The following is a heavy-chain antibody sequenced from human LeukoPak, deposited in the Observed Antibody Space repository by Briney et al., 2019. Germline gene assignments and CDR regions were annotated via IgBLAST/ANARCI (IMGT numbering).Heavy chain of an antibody. CDR1: GVSITNYC. D-gene: IGHD1-26*01. Sequence: SETLSLTCTVSGVSITNYCWAWIRQPAGKGLEWIGRMYISGSTNYNPSLKSRVTISIDKANNQFSLKLRSVTAADTAVYYCARDYLVGAPLDSWGQGTQVTVSS. CDR2: MYISGST. V-gene: IGHV4-4*07. J-gene: IGHJ4*02. CDR3: ARDYLVGAPLDS.